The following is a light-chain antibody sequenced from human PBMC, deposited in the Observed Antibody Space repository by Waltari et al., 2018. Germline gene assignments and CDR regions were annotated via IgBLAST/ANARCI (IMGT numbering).Light chain of an antibody. Sequence: ENGLTQPQATLPFSPGERPTPPLRARQTFNNNYLAWDQQKPGQAPRLLIYIASSRAAGIPDRFTGSGSGTDFTLTISRLEPEDFAVYYCHQYGASPRTFGRGTKVEIK. J-gene: IGKJ1*01. V-gene: IGKV3-20*01. CDR1: QTFNNNY. CDR3: HQYGASPRT. CDR2: IAS.